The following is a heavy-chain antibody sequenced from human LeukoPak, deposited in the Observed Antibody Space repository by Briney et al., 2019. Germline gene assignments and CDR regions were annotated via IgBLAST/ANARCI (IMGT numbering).Heavy chain of an antibody. Sequence: SETLSLTCTISGGSISDYYWSWIRQPPGKGLEWVAYMSYNDGATYNPSLKSRVTISVDTSKNQFSLKLSSVTAADTAVYYCARAPGRGVVILDFYYYYMDVWGKGTTVTVSS. CDR2: MSYNDGA. CDR3: ARAPGRGVVILDFYYYYMDV. D-gene: IGHD3-3*01. CDR1: GGSISDYY. J-gene: IGHJ6*03. V-gene: IGHV4-59*13.